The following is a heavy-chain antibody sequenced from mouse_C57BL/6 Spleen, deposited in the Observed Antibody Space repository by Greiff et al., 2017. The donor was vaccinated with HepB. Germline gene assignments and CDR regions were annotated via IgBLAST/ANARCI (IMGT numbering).Heavy chain of an antibody. CDR3: TTGKAMDY. CDR1: GFNIKDDY. J-gene: IGHJ4*01. D-gene: IGHD1-1*01. CDR2: IDPENGDT. V-gene: IGHV14-4*01. Sequence: EVQGVESGAELVRPGASVKLSCTASGFNIKDDYMHWVKQRPEQGLEWIGWIDPENGDTEYASKFQGKATITADTSSNTAYLQLSSLTSEDTAVYYGTTGKAMDYWGQGTSVTVSS.